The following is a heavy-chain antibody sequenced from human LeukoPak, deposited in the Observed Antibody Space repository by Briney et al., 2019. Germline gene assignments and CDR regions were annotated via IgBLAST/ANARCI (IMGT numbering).Heavy chain of an antibody. J-gene: IGHJ4*02. V-gene: IGHV1-2*02. CDR3: ARADQWDGYKYYFDY. CDR1: GYIFTGYY. Sequence: GASVKVSCKASGYIFTGYYMHWVRQAPGQGLEWMGWINPNSGDTNYAQKFQGRVTMTRDTSISTAYMDLSRLRSEDTAVYYCARADQWDGYKYYFDYWGQGTLVTVSS. CDR2: INPNSGDT. D-gene: IGHD5-24*01.